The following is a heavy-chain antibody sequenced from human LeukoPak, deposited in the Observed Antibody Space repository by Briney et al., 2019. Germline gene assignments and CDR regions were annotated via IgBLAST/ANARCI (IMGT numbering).Heavy chain of an antibody. CDR3: ARQGDYGYYFDY. CDR1: GYSFSSYW. J-gene: IGHJ4*02. CDR2: IYPGDSDT. D-gene: IGHD4-17*01. V-gene: IGHV5-51*01. Sequence: GESLRISCKGSGYSFSSYWIVWVRQMPGKGLEWMGIIYPGDSDTRCSPSFQGQVTISADKSISTAYLQWSSLQASDTAMYYCARQGDYGYYFDYWGQGTLVTVSS.